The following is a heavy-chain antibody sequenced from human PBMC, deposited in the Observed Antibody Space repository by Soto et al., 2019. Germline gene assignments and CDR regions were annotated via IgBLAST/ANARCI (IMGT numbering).Heavy chain of an antibody. CDR1: GDSYSISTYS. CDR3: AGMPYTSGLRFDP. CDR2: IYQSGVT. V-gene: IGHV4-30-2*01. J-gene: IGHJ5*02. D-gene: IGHD6-19*01. Sequence: PSETLSLTFKRSGDSYSISTYSWSWIRQPPGKALQWIGFIYQSGVTSYNPSLASRVSISLARSNNQCSLKLKSVTAADTAVYFCAGMPYTSGLRFDPWGPGTLVTVSS.